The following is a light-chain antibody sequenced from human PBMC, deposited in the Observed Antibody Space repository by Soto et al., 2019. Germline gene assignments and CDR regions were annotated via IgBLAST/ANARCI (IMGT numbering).Light chain of an antibody. CDR2: EVS. CDR1: SSDVGGYNY. V-gene: IGLV2-14*03. J-gene: IGLJ1*01. CDR3: SSYTGSGDV. Sequence: QSALIQPASVSGSPGQSITMSCTGTSSDVGGYNYVYWYQQHPGKAPKLIIYEVSDRPSGVSSRFSGSKSGNTASLTISGLQTEDEADYYCSSYTGSGDVFGTGTKLTVL.